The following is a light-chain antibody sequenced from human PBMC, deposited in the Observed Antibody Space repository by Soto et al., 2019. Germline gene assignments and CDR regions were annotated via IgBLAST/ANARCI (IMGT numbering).Light chain of an antibody. V-gene: IGKV2-30*01. CDR3: MQGTHGPLT. Sequence: EVVLTQSPLSQSVTLGQPASISCKCSQSLLYSNGHTYLTWFHQRPGQPPRRLIYEVSYRDSGVPDRVSGSGSGTDFTLRISRVEVEDVGVYYCMQGTHGPLTFGGGTKVEIK. CDR2: EVS. J-gene: IGKJ4*01. CDR1: QSLLYSNGHTY.